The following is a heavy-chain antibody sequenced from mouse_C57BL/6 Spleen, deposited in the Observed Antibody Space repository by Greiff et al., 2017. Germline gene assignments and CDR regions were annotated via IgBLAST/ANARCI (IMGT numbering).Heavy chain of an antibody. CDR3: AREEGYYGSSSFAY. V-gene: IGHV1-52*01. D-gene: IGHD1-1*01. CDR2: IDPSDSET. J-gene: IGHJ3*01. Sequence: VQLQQPGAELVRPGSSVKLSCKASGYTFTSYWMHWVKQRPIQGLEWIGNIDPSDSETHYNQKFKDKATLTVDKSSSTAYMQLSSLTSEDSAVYYCAREEGYYGSSSFAYWGKGTLVTVSA. CDR1: GYTFTSYW.